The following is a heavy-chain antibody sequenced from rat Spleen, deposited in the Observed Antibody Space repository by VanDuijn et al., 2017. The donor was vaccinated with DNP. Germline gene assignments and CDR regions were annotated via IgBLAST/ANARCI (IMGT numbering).Heavy chain of an antibody. CDR1: GYTFTSNY. V-gene: IGHV1-43*01. CDR3: ARWGRDTGFGY. J-gene: IGHJ3*01. D-gene: IGHD4-3*01. Sequence: QVQLQQSGAELAKPGSSARISCKASGYTFTSNYIGWIRQTTGQGLEYIGYINAGSGGTNYNEKFKGKATLTVDRSSSTAFMQLSSLTPDDSAVYYCARWGRDTGFGYWGQGTLVTVSS. CDR2: INAGSGGT.